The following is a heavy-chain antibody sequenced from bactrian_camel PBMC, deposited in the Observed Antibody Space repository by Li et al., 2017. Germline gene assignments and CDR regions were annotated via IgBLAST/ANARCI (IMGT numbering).Heavy chain of an antibody. CDR3: AAAAGLFGGTCLDVRSVDY. D-gene: IGHD7*01. Sequence: HVQLVESGGGSVQAGGSLRLSCVASGITFSRHDMSWVRQAPGKEVEWVAGITSLPSLFRAASYADSVKGRFTISRDNAKDTLYLQMNSLNSEDTAMYYCAAAAGLFGGTCLDVRSVDYWGQGTQVTVS. V-gene: IGHV3S6*01. J-gene: IGHJ4*01. CDR1: GITFSRHD. CDR2: ITSLPSLFRAA.